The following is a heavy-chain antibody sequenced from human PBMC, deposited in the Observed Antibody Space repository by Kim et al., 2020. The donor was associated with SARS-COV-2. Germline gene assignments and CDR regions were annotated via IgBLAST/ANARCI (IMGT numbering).Heavy chain of an antibody. V-gene: IGHV4-34*01. CDR1: GGSFSGYY. Sequence: SETLSLTCAVYGGSFSGYYWSWIRQPPGKGLEWIGEINHSGSTNYNPSLKSRVTISVDTSKNQFSLKLSSVTAADTAVYYCARGREGIAMIVVVTPYYY. CDR3: ARGREGIAMIVVVTPYYY. J-gene: IGHJ6*01. CDR2: INHSGST. D-gene: IGHD3-22*01.